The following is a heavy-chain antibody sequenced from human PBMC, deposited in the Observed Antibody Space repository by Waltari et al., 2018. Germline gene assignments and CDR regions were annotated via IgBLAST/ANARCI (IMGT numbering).Heavy chain of an antibody. V-gene: IGHV3-9*01. CDR3: AKGHSGSYGLDY. CDR1: GFTFDDYA. J-gene: IGHJ4*02. CDR2: ISWNSGNI. Sequence: EVQLVESGGGLVQPGRSLRLSCAASGFTFDDYAMDWVRQAPGKGLELVSGISWNSGNIGYADSVKGRFTISRDNAKNSLYLQMNSLRTEDTALYYCAKGHSGSYGLDYWGQGTLVTVSS. D-gene: IGHD1-26*01.